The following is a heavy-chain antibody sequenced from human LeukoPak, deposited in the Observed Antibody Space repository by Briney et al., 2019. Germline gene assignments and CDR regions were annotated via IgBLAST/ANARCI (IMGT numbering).Heavy chain of an antibody. J-gene: IGHJ4*02. D-gene: IGHD3-10*01. CDR1: GGSMSSYY. CDR3: ARGSVWAASGY. Sequence: SETLSLTCTVSGGSMSSYYWNWIRQPPGKGLEWIGYIYYSGTTNYNPSLKSRVTISVDTSKNQFSLKLSSVTAADTAVYYCARGSVWAASGYWGQGTLVTVSS. V-gene: IGHV4-59*12. CDR2: IYYSGTT.